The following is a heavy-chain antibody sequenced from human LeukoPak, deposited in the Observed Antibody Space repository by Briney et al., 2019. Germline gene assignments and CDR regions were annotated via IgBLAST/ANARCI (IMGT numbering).Heavy chain of an antibody. Sequence: PGGSLRLSCVTSGFVFSSRGMVWARQAPGNGLEWVSYISPRGETIYYADSVKGRFTVSRDNAKSSMFLQMESLRVEDTAIYYCAKDRLGSWSGFYFGIFDYWGQGILVTVSS. CDR3: AKDRLGSWSGFYFGIFDY. D-gene: IGHD3-3*01. CDR1: GFVFSSRG. V-gene: IGHV3-48*01. CDR2: ISPRGETI. J-gene: IGHJ4*02.